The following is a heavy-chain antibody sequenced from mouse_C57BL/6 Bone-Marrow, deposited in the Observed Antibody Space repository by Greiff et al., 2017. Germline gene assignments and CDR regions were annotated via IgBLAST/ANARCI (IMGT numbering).Heavy chain of an antibody. CDR3: THFYYYGSSPAWFAY. CDR2: IDPANGDT. CDR1: GFNIKDDY. Sequence: VQLKESGAELVRPGASVKLSCTASGFNIKDDYMHWVKQRPEQGLEWIGWIDPANGDTEYASKFQGKATITADTSSNTAYMQLSILTPEDTAVYDCTHFYYYGSSPAWFAYWGQGTLVTVSA. J-gene: IGHJ3*01. D-gene: IGHD1-1*01. V-gene: IGHV14-4*01.